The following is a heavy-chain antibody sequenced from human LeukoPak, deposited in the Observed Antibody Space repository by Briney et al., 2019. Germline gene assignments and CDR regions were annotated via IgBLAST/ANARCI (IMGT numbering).Heavy chain of an antibody. D-gene: IGHD6-13*01. CDR3: AREISGPLAAAGGYYYYYMDV. CDR2: INSDGSST. V-gene: IGHV3-74*01. J-gene: IGHJ6*03. CDR1: GFTFSSYW. Sequence: GGSLRLSCAASGFTFSSYWMHWVRQAPGKGLVWVSRINSDGSSTSYADSVKGRFTISRDNAKNTLYLQMNSLRAEDTAVYYCAREISGPLAAAGGYYYYYMDVWGKGTTVTISS.